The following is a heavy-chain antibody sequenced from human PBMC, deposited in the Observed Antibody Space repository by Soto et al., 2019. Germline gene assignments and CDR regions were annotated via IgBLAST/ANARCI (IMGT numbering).Heavy chain of an antibody. CDR1: GFTFSSYA. CDR3: AASIAVAGFIDY. J-gene: IGHJ4*02. V-gene: IGHV3-33*08. D-gene: IGHD6-19*01. Sequence: QVQLVESGGGVVQPGRSLRLSCAASGFTFSSYAMHWVRQAPGKGLEWVAVIWSDGTTKYYVDSVQGRFTISRDNSGNTLYLQMKSLRAEDTAMYYCAASIAVAGFIDYWGQGTLVTVSS. CDR2: IWSDGTTK.